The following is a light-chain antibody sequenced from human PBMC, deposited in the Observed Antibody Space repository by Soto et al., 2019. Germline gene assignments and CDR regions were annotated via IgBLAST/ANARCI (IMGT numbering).Light chain of an antibody. CDR2: DAS. V-gene: IGKV1-5*01. Sequence: DIQMTQSPSTLSASVGDRVTITCRASQSISSWLAWYQQKPGKAPKLLIYDASNLESGVPSRFSGSGSGTEFPLTISSLQPDDVATYFCQQYHSFSYTFGQGTNLEIK. J-gene: IGKJ2*01. CDR1: QSISSW. CDR3: QQYHSFSYT.